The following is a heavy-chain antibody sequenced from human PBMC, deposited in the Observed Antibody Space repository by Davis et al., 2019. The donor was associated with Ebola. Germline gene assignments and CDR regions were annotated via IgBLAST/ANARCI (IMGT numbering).Heavy chain of an antibody. Sequence: ASVKVSCKTSGYTFAAYYIHWVRQAPGQGLEWMGAIKLSRGATDYAQRFQGRVTITRDTSTSTVYMELSSLTSDDTALYYCARAAAYSGYVGSWGQGTLVTVSS. J-gene: IGHJ4*02. CDR3: ARAAAYSGYVGS. CDR1: GYTFAAYY. V-gene: IGHV1-46*01. D-gene: IGHD5-12*01. CDR2: IKLSRGAT.